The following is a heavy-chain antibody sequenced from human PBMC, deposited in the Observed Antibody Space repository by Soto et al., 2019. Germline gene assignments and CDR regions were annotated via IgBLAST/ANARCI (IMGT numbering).Heavy chain of an antibody. CDR2: IDPSDSYT. CDR1: GYSFTNYW. CDR3: ASGGRSSSGWYAAFDI. V-gene: IGHV5-10-1*01. J-gene: IGHJ3*02. Sequence: GESLKISCKGSGYSFTNYWISWVRQMPGKGLEWMGRIDPSDSYTNYSPSFQGHVTISADKSINTAYLQWGSLKASDTAMYFCASGGRSSSGWYAAFDIWGQGTMVTVSS. D-gene: IGHD6-19*01.